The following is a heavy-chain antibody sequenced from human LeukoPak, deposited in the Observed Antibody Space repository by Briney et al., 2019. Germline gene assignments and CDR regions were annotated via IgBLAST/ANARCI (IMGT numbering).Heavy chain of an antibody. CDR3: AKDLGQKLRYFDWVHDY. CDR1: GFTLSSYA. Sequence: GGSLRLSCAASGFTLSSYAMSWVRPAPGKGLEWVSAISGCGGSIYYAHSVKGRFTISRDNSKNTLYLQMNSLRAEDTAVYYCAKDLGQKLRYFDWVHDYWGQGTLVTVSS. J-gene: IGHJ4*02. CDR2: ISGCGGSI. V-gene: IGHV3-23*01. D-gene: IGHD3-9*01.